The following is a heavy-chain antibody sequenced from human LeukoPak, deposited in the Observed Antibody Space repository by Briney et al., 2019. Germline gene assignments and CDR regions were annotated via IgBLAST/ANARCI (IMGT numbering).Heavy chain of an antibody. J-gene: IGHJ4*02. CDR3: ARGSTYCSSISCPMINCDY. CDR1: GGTFSSYA. Sequence: SVKVSCKASGGTFSSYAISWVRQAPGQGLEWMGGIIPIFGTANYAQKFQGRVTMTGDTSTSTVYMELSSLRFEDTAVYYCARGSTYCSSISCPMINCDYWGRGTLVTVSS. CDR2: IIPIFGTA. V-gene: IGHV1-69*06. D-gene: IGHD2-2*01.